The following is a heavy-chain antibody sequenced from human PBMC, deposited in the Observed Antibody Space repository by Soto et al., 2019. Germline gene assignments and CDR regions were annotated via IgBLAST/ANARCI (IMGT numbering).Heavy chain of an antibody. V-gene: IGHV3-74*01. CDR2: INSDGSST. Sequence: QPGGSLRLSCAASGFTFSTYWMHWVRQAPGKGLVWVSRINSDGSSTNYADSVKGRFTISRDNAKNTLFLQMNSLRAEDTALYYCARGYCSGGSCWDPSFDYWGQGTLVTVSS. J-gene: IGHJ4*02. D-gene: IGHD2-15*01. CDR3: ARGYCSGGSCWDPSFDY. CDR1: GFTFSTYW.